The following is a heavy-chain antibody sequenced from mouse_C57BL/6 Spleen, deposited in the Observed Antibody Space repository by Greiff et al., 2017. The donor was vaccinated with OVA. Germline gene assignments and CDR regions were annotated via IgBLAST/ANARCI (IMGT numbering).Heavy chain of an antibody. D-gene: IGHD2-2*01. J-gene: IGHJ3*01. V-gene: IGHV1-64*01. CDR2: IHPNSGST. CDR1: GYTFTSYW. Sequence: QVQLQQPGAELVKPGASVKLSCKASGYTFTSYWMHWVKQRPGQGLEWIGMIHPNSGSTNYNEKFKSKATLTVDKSSSTAYMQLSSLTSEDSAVYYCARIYYGYDGFAYWGQGTLVTVSA. CDR3: ARIYYGYDGFAY.